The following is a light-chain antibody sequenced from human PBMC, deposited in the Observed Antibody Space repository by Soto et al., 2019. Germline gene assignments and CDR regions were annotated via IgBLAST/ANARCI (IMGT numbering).Light chain of an antibody. Sequence: QSVLTQPRSVSGSPGQSVTISCTGTRSDVGGYHYVSWYQQHPGKAPKVMIYSVTKRPSGVPDRFSGSKSANAASLTISGLQAEDEADYYCCSYAGTYSWVFGTGTKVTVL. CDR2: SVT. CDR3: CSYAGTYSWV. V-gene: IGLV2-11*01. CDR1: RSDVGGYHY. J-gene: IGLJ1*01.